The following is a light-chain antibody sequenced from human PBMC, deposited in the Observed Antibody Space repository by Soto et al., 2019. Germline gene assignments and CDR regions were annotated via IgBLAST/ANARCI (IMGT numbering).Light chain of an antibody. J-gene: IGKJ1*01. V-gene: IGKV2-30*02. Sequence: DVVMTQSPLSLPVTLGQPASISCRSSQSLIHSDGSTYLSWFQQRPGQSPRRLIYEVSDRDSGVPERFSGSGSGTDFTLTLSRVEAEDVGVYYWMQGTHWPWTFGQGTEVEIK. CDR2: EVS. CDR3: MQGTHWPWT. CDR1: QSLIHSDGSTY.